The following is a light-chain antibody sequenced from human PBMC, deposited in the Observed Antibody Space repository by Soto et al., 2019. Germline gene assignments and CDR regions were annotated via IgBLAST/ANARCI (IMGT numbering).Light chain of an antibody. CDR2: AAS. CDR1: QGIGND. V-gene: IGKV1-6*01. J-gene: IGKJ1*01. CDR3: LQDNNFPLT. Sequence: AIQMTQSPSSLSASVGDRVTITCRASQGIGNDLGWYQEKPGKAPNLLIYAASNLQSGVPSRFSGSGSGTDFTLTISSLQPEDFATYYCLQDNNFPLTFGQGTKVEIK.